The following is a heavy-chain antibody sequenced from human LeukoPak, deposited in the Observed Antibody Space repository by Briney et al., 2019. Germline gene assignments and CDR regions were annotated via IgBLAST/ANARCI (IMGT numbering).Heavy chain of an antibody. V-gene: IGHV3-30*18. D-gene: IGHD6-19*01. CDR1: GFTFSSYW. CDR3: AKGSYNSGSPGAEFDY. CDR2: ISYDGGNE. J-gene: IGHJ4*02. Sequence: GGSLRLSCAASGFTFSSYWMHWVRQAPGKGLEWVAVISYDGGNEYYADSVKGRFTISRDNSENTLYLQMNSLRAEDTAVYYCAKGSYNSGSPGAEFDYWGQGTLVTVSS.